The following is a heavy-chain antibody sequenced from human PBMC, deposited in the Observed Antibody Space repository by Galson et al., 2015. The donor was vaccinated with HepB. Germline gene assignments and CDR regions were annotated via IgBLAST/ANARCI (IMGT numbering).Heavy chain of an antibody. CDR2: IIPLLGIT. CDR1: GGTLNNHA. V-gene: IGHV1-69*04. Sequence: SVKVSCKASGGTLNNHAINWVRQAPGQGLEWMGKIIPLLGITKYAQKFQGRVTITADKSTSTAYMELRSLRSEDTAMYYCARVPKGSSSHYFYYGLDVWGQGTTVTVS. J-gene: IGHJ6*02. CDR3: ARVPKGSSSHYFYYGLDV. D-gene: IGHD6-13*01.